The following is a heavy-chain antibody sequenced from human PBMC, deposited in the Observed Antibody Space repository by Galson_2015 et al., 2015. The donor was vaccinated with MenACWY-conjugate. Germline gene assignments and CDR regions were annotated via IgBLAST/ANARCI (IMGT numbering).Heavy chain of an antibody. CDR1: GGSISGYY. CDR3: ARHLYGGGECYFCYFDY. J-gene: IGHJ4*02. D-gene: IGHD2-21*01. CDR2: ISYSGDT. V-gene: IGHV4-59*08. Sequence: ETLSLTCTVSGGSISGYYWSWIRQSPGKGLEWLGYISYSGDTNYNPSLKSRVAISVDTSTYRFSLCLSSVTAADTAMYYCARHLYGGGECYFCYFDYWGQGTLVTVSS.